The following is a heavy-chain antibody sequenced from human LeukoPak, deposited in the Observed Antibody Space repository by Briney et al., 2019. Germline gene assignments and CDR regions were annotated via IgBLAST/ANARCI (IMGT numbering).Heavy chain of an antibody. CDR3: ARLITGHNWFDP. J-gene: IGHJ5*02. Sequence: SETLSLTCTVSGGSISSSSYYWGWIRQPPGKGLEWIGSIYYSGSTYYNPSLKSRVTISVDTSKNQFSLKLSSVTAADTAVYYCARLITGHNWFDPWGQGTLVTVS. CDR1: GGSISSSSYY. CDR2: IYYSGST. V-gene: IGHV4-39*01. D-gene: IGHD3-16*01.